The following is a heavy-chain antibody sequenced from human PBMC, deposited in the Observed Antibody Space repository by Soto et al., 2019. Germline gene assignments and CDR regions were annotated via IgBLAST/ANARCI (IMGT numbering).Heavy chain of an antibody. CDR2: IYYSGST. Sequence: QVQLQESGPGLVKPSQTLSLTCTVSGGSISSGGYYWSWIRQHPGKGLEWIGYIYYSGSTYYNPSLKSRVTILVDTSKNQFSLKLSSVTAADTAVYYCARGGQEYYYDSSGYYSGYYFDYWGQGTLVTVSS. V-gene: IGHV4-31*03. CDR1: GGSISSGGYY. D-gene: IGHD3-22*01. J-gene: IGHJ4*02. CDR3: ARGGQEYYYDSSGYYSGYYFDY.